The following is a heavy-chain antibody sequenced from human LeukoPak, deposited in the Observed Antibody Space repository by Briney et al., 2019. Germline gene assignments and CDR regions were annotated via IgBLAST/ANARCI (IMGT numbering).Heavy chain of an antibody. V-gene: IGHV3-21*01. D-gene: IGHD3-3*01. CDR2: ISSSSRYT. J-gene: IGHJ4*02. Sequence: GGSLRLSCTASGFTFSSYSMNWVRQAPGKGLEWVSSISSSSRYTYYADSVKGRFTISRDNGKNSLYLQMNSLRAEDTAVYYCARYYDFWSAYDYWGQGTLVTVSS. CDR1: GFTFSSYS. CDR3: ARYYDFWSAYDY.